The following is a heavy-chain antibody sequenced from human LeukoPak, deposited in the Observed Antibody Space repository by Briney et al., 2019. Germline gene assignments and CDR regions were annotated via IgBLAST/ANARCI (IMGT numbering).Heavy chain of an antibody. D-gene: IGHD2-21*01. V-gene: IGHV1-58*02. CDR1: GFTFTSVA. J-gene: IGHJ5*02. CDR3: AADVIPGPKGFDP. CDR2: LVVGSGNT. Sequence: ASVKVSCKASGFTFTSVAMQWVRQARGQRLEWIGWLVVGSGNTRYAQKFQERVTITRDMSTSTAYMEPRSLSSEDTAVYYCAADVIPGPKGFDPWGQGTLVTVSS.